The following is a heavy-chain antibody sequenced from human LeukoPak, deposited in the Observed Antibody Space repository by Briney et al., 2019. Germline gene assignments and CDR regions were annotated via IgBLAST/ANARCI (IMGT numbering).Heavy chain of an antibody. D-gene: IGHD3-9*01. CDR1: GGSFSGYY. CDR3: ARGPYYDILTIYYYYGMDV. Sequence: PSETLSLTCAVYGGSFSGYYWSWIRQPPGQGLEWIGEINHSGSTNYNLYHKSRVTISVDTSKNQFSLKLSSVTDADTAVYYCARGPYYDILTIYYYYGMDVWGQGTTVTVSS. V-gene: IGHV4-34*01. CDR2: INHSGST. J-gene: IGHJ6*02.